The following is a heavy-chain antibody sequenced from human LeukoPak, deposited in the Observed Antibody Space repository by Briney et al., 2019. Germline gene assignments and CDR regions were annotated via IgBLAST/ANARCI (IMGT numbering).Heavy chain of an antibody. CDR1: GFTFRSYG. CDR3: AKGGSGYSNGLFDY. Sequence: PGGSLRLSCAASGFTFRSYGFHGFLRAPGRGREGLAFIRYDGSNKYYADSVKRRFTISRDNSKNTLYLQMNSLRAEDTAVYYCAKGGSGYSNGLFDYWGQGTLVTVSS. D-gene: IGHD3-3*01. V-gene: IGHV3-30*02. J-gene: IGHJ4*02. CDR2: IRYDGSNK.